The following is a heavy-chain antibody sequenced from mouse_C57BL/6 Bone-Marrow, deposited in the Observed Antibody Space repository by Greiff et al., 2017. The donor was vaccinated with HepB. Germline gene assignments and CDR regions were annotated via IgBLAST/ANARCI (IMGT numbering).Heavy chain of an antibody. J-gene: IGHJ3*01. CDR3: AREADDYDGFAY. Sequence: QVQLQQPGAELVRPGSSVKLSCKASGYTFTSYWMHWVKQRPIQGLEWIGNIDPSDSETHYNQKFKDKATLTVDKSSSTAYMQLSSLTSEDSAVYYCAREADDYDGFAYWGQGTLVTVSA. CDR1: GYTFTSYW. D-gene: IGHD2-4*01. V-gene: IGHV1-52*01. CDR2: IDPSDSET.